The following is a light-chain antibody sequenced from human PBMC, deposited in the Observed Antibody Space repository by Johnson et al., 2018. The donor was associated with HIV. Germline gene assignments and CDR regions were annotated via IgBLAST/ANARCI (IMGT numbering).Light chain of an antibody. CDR1: SSNIVNNY. CDR3: GTWDSSLSAYV. V-gene: IGLV1-51*01. CDR2: DNT. J-gene: IGLJ1*01. Sequence: QSVLTQPPSVSAAPGQKVTISCSGSSSNIVNNYVSWYQQLPGTAPKLLIYDNTKRPSGIPDRFSGSTSGTSATLGITGLQTGDEADYYCGTWDSSLSAYVFGTGTKVTVL.